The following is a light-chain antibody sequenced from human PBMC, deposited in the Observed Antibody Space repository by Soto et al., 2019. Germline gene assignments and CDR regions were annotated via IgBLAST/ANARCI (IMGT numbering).Light chain of an antibody. CDR3: QQRSTWPPFT. Sequence: EIVLTQSPATLSLYPGERATLSCRASHSVSTSLAWYQQKPGQAPRLLIYDASNRATGIPARFSGSGSGTDFTLTIGSLEPEDFAVYYCQQRSTWPPFTFGPGTKVDI. V-gene: IGKV3-11*01. J-gene: IGKJ3*01. CDR2: DAS. CDR1: HSVSTS.